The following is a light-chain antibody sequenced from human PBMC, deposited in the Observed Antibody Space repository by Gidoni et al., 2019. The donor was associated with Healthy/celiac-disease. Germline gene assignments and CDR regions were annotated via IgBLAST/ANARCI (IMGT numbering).Light chain of an antibody. J-gene: IGKJ1*01. CDR1: QDSSNY. Sequence: DIQMTPSPSSLSASVGDRITINCPASQDSSNYLKCYQQKPEKAPKLLIYDASNLETGVPSRFSGSGAGTDFTFTISSLQPEDIATYYRQQYDNLPRTFGQGTKVEIK. CDR2: DAS. V-gene: IGKV1-33*01. CDR3: QQYDNLPRT.